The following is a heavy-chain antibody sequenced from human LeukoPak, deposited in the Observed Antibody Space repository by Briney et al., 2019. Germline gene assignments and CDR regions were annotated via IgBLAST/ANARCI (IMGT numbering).Heavy chain of an antibody. J-gene: IGHJ4*02. Sequence: PGRSLRLSCAASGFTFSSYGMHWVRQAPGKGLEWVAVIWYDGSNKYYADSVKGRFTISRDNSKNTLYLQMNSLRAEDTAVYYCAGAEGWLQPLDYWGQGTLVTV. D-gene: IGHD5-24*01. CDR3: AGAEGWLQPLDY. CDR1: GFTFSSYG. CDR2: IWYDGSNK. V-gene: IGHV3-33*01.